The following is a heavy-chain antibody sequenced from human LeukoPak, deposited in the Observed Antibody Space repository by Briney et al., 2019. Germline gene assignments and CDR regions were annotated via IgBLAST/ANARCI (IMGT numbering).Heavy chain of an antibody. V-gene: IGHV4-31*03. CDR1: GGSISSSSHY. Sequence: SETLSLTCTVSGGSISSSSHYWSWIRQHPGKGLEWIGYIYYSGSTYYNPSLKSRVTISVDTSKNQFSLKLSSVTAADTAVYYCAARDPYYDSSGYSLDYWGQGTLVTVSS. CDR3: AARDPYYDSSGYSLDY. CDR2: IYYSGST. D-gene: IGHD3-22*01. J-gene: IGHJ4*02.